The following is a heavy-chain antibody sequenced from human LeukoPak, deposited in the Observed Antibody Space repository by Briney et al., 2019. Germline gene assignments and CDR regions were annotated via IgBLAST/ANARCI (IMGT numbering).Heavy chain of an antibody. J-gene: IGHJ4*02. D-gene: IGHD5-12*01. CDR2: IWYDGSKK. CDR1: GLTFSSHC. Sequence: GGSLRLSCAASGLTFSSHCMHWVRQAPGTGLEWVAIIWYDGSKKYYADSVKGRFTISRDNSKNTLYLEMNSLRAEDTAVYYCTRGHGYTGYDFGYYDSWGQGTLVTVSS. V-gene: IGHV3-33*08. CDR3: TRGHGYTGYDFGYYDS.